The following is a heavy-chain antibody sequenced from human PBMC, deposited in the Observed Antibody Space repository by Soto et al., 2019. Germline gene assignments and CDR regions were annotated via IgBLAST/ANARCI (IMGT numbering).Heavy chain of an antibody. V-gene: IGHV4-39*01. D-gene: IGHD3-10*01. CDR1: GGSISSSSYY. Sequence: QLQLQESGPGLVKPSETLSLTCTISGGSISSSSYYWGWIRQPPGKGLEWIGSIYYSGSTYYNPSLKSRVTISVDTSKNQFSLKLSSVPAADTAVYYCARPGNYGSGSYLYYLDYWGQGNLVTVSS. J-gene: IGHJ4*02. CDR2: IYYSGST. CDR3: ARPGNYGSGSYLYYLDY.